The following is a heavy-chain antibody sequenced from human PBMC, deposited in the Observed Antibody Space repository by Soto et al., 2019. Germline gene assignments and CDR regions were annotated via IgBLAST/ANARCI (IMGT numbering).Heavy chain of an antibody. D-gene: IGHD1-1*01. CDR2: MYYTGSI. CDR1: GGSITSYY. Sequence: TSETLSLTCTVSGGSITSYYWSWIRQPPGKGLEWIGYMYYTGSINYNPSLKSRVTISVDTSKNQFSLKLSSVTAADTAVYYCATGGPAADFDYWGQGSLVTV. CDR3: ATGGPAADFDY. J-gene: IGHJ4*02. V-gene: IGHV4-59*01.